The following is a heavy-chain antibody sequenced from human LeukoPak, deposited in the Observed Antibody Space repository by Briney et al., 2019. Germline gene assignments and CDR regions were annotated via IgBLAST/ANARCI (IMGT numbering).Heavy chain of an antibody. J-gene: IGHJ4*02. CDR3: ARDGDFGVVTNPFDY. D-gene: IGHD3-3*01. CDR1: GYTFTSYG. CDR2: ISAYNGNT. Sequence: ASVKVSCKASGYTFTSYGISWVRQAPGQGLEWMGWISAYNGNTNYAQKLQGRVTMTTDTSTSTAYMELRSLRSDDTAVYYCARDGDFGVVTNPFDYWGQGTLVTVSS. V-gene: IGHV1-18*01.